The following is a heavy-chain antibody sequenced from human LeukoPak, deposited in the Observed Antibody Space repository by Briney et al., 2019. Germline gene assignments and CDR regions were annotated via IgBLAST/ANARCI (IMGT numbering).Heavy chain of an antibody. J-gene: IGHJ6*02. D-gene: IGHD3-3*01. V-gene: IGHV4-59*08. CDR2: IQHSGST. CDR3: ARHQGDFWSGYTYAMDV. Sequence: SETLSLTCAVSGGSVSSFYWSWIRQPPGKGLECIAYIQHSGSTNYNPSLKSRVTISVDTSKNQFSLKLSSVTAADTAVYYCARHQGDFWSGYTYAMDVWGQGTTVTVYS. CDR1: GGSVSSFY.